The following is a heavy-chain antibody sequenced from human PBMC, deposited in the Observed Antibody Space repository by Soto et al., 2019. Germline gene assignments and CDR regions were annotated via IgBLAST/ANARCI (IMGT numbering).Heavy chain of an antibody. V-gene: IGHV1-3*01. Sequence: SSVKVSCKASGYTFTSYAMHWVRQAPGQRLEWMGWINAGNGNTKYSQKFQGRVTITRDTSASTAYMELSSLRSEDTAVYYCARVKTIFGVVPSPSHYYGMDVWGQGTTVTVSS. D-gene: IGHD3-3*01. J-gene: IGHJ6*02. CDR3: ARVKTIFGVVPSPSHYYGMDV. CDR1: GYTFTSYA. CDR2: INAGNGNT.